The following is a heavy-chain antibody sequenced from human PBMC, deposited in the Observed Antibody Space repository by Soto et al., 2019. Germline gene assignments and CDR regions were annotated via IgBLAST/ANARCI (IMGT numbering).Heavy chain of an antibody. Sequence: GGSLRLSCAASGFTFSTYSMSWVRQAPGKGLECVSSISSSGSYIYYADSVKGRFTISRDNAENSLYLQMNSLSAEDTAVYFCAKGYSGYDYANWGQGSLVTVSS. D-gene: IGHD5-12*01. CDR2: ISSSGSYI. CDR3: AKGYSGYDYAN. V-gene: IGHV3-21*01. CDR1: GFTFSTYS. J-gene: IGHJ4*02.